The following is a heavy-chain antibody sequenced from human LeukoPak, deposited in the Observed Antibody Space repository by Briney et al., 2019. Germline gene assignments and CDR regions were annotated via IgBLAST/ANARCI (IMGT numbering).Heavy chain of an antibody. Sequence: GGSLRLSCVASGFTFSTYGMSWVRQAPGKGLEWVSAISGSGGSAYYADSVKGRFTISRDNSKNTLYLQMNSLRAEDTAVYYCAKDGGEYYDILTGYYPRLYYMDVWGKGTTVTISS. V-gene: IGHV3-23*01. D-gene: IGHD3-9*01. CDR3: AKDGGEYYDILTGYYPRLYYMDV. CDR2: ISGSGGSA. J-gene: IGHJ6*03. CDR1: GFTFSTYG.